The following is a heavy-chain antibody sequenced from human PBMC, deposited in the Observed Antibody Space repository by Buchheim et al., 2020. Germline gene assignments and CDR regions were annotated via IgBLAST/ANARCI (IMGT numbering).Heavy chain of an antibody. CDR3: AREGYWRAGKCYFDFFDP. D-gene: IGHD2/OR15-2a*01. V-gene: IGHV4-59*01. CDR2: IYSSGST. J-gene: IGHJ5*02. CDR1: GVSITNDF. Sequence: QVQLQESGPGHVKPSETLSLTCTVSGVSITNDFWSWIRQSPGKGLEWIGYIYSSGSTNSNPTPKRRVTMSIDTSTNQFYMNLISVTPADTAVYYCAREGYWRAGKCYFDFFDPWGQGTL.